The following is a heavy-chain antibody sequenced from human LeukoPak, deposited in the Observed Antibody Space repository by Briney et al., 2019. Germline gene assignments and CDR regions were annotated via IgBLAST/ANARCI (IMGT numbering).Heavy chain of an antibody. CDR1: GGSISSYY. CDR2: IYTSGST. V-gene: IGHV4-4*07. Sequence: SETLSLTCIVSGGSISSYYWSWIRQPAGKGLEWIGRIYTSGSTNYNPSLKSRVTMSVDTSKNQFSLKLSSVTAADTAVYYCARVIPDLTGYYNWFDPWGQGTLVTVSS. CDR3: ARVIPDLTGYYNWFDP. J-gene: IGHJ5*02. D-gene: IGHD3-9*01.